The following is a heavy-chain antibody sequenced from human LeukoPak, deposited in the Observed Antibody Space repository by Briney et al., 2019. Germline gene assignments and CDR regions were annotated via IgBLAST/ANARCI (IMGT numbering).Heavy chain of an antibody. CDR3: TRRRDETATAAGYYHTDV. CDR2: IFPSGSI. Sequence: PSETLSLTCTVSGASISSYYWSWFRRPPGKGLEWIAYIFPSGSINFNPSLKSRVSISVDGSKNNFSLDLSSVTAADTAVYYCTRRRDETATAAGYYHTDVWGKGTTVTVSS. D-gene: IGHD3-22*01. J-gene: IGHJ6*03. CDR1: GASISSYY. V-gene: IGHV4-4*09.